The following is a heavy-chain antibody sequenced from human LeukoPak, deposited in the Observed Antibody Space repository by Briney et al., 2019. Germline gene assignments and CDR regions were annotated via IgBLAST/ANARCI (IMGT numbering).Heavy chain of an antibody. Sequence: GASVKVSCKASGYTFTSYDINWVRQATGQGLEWMGWMNPNSGNTGYAQKFQGRVTMTRNTSISTAYMELSSLRSEDTAVYYCASSYYYDSSGYHHYYYGMDVWGQGTTVTVSS. V-gene: IGHV1-8*01. CDR2: MNPNSGNT. CDR1: GYTFTSYD. D-gene: IGHD3-22*01. CDR3: ASSYYYDSSGYHHYYYGMDV. J-gene: IGHJ6*02.